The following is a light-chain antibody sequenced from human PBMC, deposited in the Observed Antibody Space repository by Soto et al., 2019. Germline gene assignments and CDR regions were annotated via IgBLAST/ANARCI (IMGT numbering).Light chain of an antibody. CDR1: RTIMNN. V-gene: IGKV3-20*01. CDR3: QQYGASPIYT. J-gene: IGKJ5*01. CDR2: GAS. Sequence: EIVMTQSPATLSVSPGARATLSCRASRTIMNNLAWYKQQPGQAPRLLIYGASSRATGTPDRFSGSGSGTDFTLTISRLEPEDFAVYYCQQYGASPIYTFGQGTRLEIK.